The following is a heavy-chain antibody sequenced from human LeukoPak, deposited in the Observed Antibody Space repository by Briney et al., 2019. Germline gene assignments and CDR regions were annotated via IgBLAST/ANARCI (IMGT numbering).Heavy chain of an antibody. D-gene: IGHD3-10*01. Sequence: SETPSLTCTVSGGSISSGDYYWSWIRQPPGKGLEWIGYIYYSGSTYYNPSLKSRVTISVDTSKNQFSLKLSSVTAADTAVYYCARAPQQLLWFGELLSHSAFDYWGQGTLVTVSS. V-gene: IGHV4-30-4*01. CDR2: IYYSGST. CDR1: GGSISSGDYY. J-gene: IGHJ4*02. CDR3: ARAPQQLLWFGELLSHSAFDY.